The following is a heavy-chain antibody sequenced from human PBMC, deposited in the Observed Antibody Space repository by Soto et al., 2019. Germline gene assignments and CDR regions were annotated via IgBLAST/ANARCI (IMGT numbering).Heavy chain of an antibody. D-gene: IGHD2-21*02. CDR1: GATFSTTG. CDR3: ARASPVICGGDPCYRLDSSFDS. V-gene: IGHV1-69*01. J-gene: IGHJ5*01. Sequence: QVHLVQSGAEVRQPGSSLRVSCKSSGATFSTTGISWVRQAPGQGLEWMGGIIPLFGTPKYARKFQGRVSITADESINTVYMELTSLRPDDAAVYYCARASPVICGGDPCYRLDSSFDSWGQGSLVIVSS. CDR2: IIPLFGTP.